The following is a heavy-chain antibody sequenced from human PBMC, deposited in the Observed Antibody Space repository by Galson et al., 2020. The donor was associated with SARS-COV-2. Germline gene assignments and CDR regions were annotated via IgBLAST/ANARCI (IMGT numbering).Heavy chain of an antibody. V-gene: IGHV3-73*01. CDR2: VKSKTNSYTT. D-gene: IGHD2-2*01. CDR1: GFTFSGSA. J-gene: IGHJ5*02. Sequence: GGPLRLSCEASGFTFSGSAIPWVRQASGKGLEWVGRVKSKTNSYTTAYAASVKGRFTISRDDSRNTAYLQMNSLKTEDTVLYYCTVVYCSSTTCYPRFDPWGQGTLVTVSS. CDR3: TVVYCSSTTCYPRFDP.